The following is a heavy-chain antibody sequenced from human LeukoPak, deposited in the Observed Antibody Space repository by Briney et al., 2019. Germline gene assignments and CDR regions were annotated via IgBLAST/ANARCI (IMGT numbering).Heavy chain of an antibody. CDR1: EFTFSSYN. V-gene: IGHV3-23*01. J-gene: IGHJ4*02. D-gene: IGHD3-10*01. CDR2: ISGGGGTT. CDR3: ARSPSLLWFGAAAFLDY. Sequence: PGGSLRLSCAASEFTFSSYNMNWVLQAPGKGLEWVAAISGGGGTTNYGDSVKARFIISRDSSSNTLFLQMNNLRADDTAVYYCARSPSLLWFGAAAFLDYWGQGALVTVSS.